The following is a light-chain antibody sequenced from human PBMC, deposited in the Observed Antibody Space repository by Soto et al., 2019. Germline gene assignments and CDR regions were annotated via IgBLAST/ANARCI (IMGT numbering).Light chain of an antibody. CDR1: QTVSSNF. Sequence: EIWLTQSPGTLSLSPGERATLSCRASQTVSSNFLAWYQQKPGQAPRLLIYAASTRATGLPDRFSGSGSGTDFTRSISSLEPEDFEVYYCQQYGSSPKPFGQGTKVESK. V-gene: IGKV3-20*01. CDR2: AAS. CDR3: QQYGSSPKP. J-gene: IGKJ1*01.